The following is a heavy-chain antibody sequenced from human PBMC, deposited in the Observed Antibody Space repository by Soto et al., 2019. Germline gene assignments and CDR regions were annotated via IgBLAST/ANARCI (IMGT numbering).Heavy chain of an antibody. D-gene: IGHD3-3*01. CDR3: AKDRSITIFGVVTNKPDY. CDR2: ISGSGGST. Sequence: PGGSLRLSCAASGFTFSSYSMSWVRQAPGKGLEWVSAISGSGGSTYYADSVKGRFTISRDNSKNTLYLQMNSLRAEDTAVYYCAKDRSITIFGVVTNKPDYWGQGTLVTVSS. J-gene: IGHJ4*02. V-gene: IGHV3-23*01. CDR1: GFTFSSYS.